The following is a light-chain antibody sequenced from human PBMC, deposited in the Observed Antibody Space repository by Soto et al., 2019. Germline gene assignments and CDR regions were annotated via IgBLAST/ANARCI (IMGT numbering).Light chain of an antibody. CDR2: TSN. CDR1: SSNIGSDT. Sequence: QSVLTQPPSASGTPGQRVAISCSGSSSNIGSDTVNWYQHLPGTAPKLLIHTSNQRPSGVPDRFSGSRSGTSASLAISGLQSEDEADYYCAAWDDSLNGVVFGGGTKVTVL. CDR3: AAWDDSLNGVV. J-gene: IGLJ2*01. V-gene: IGLV1-44*01.